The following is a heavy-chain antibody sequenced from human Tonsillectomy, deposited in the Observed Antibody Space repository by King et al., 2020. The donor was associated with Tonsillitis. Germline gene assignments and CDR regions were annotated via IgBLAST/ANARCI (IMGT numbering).Heavy chain of an antibody. V-gene: IGHV3-30-3*01. D-gene: IGHD6-13*01. Sequence: VQLVESGGGVVQSGTSLRLSCAVSGLSFSMYAMHWFRQAPGKGREWVAVVSHDGSNKYYADSWKGRFTISRDNSNNTLDLQMNSLIAVDTAVYYCASAGFTSTWYVPYFDFWGQGTLVTVSS. CDR2: VSHDGSNK. CDR1: GLSFSMYA. J-gene: IGHJ4*02. CDR3: ASAGFTSTWYVPYFDF.